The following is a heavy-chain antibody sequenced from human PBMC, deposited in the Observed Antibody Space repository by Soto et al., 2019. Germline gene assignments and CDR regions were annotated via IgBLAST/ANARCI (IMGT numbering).Heavy chain of an antibody. CDR3: ARLSTSAGRRDLAC. J-gene: IGHJ4*02. V-gene: IGHV3-7*01. CDR2: MNQDGSES. Sequence: EVQLVESGGGLVQPGGSLRLSCAASGFSLSSYWMSWVRQAPGKGLEWVANMNQDGSESDYVGSVKGRFTFTRDNAKKSLYLAMNSLRAEDTAVYYCARLSTSAGRRDLACWGQGTLVTVSS. CDR1: GFSLSSYW.